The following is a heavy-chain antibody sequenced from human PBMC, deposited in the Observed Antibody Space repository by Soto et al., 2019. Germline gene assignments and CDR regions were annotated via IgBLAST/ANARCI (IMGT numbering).Heavy chain of an antibody. J-gene: IGHJ4*02. CDR1: GYTFTSYD. D-gene: IGHD3-9*01. CDR2: MNPNSGNT. Sequence: ASVKVSCKAPGYTFTSYDINWVRQATGQGLEWMGWMNPNSGNTGYAQKFQGRVTMTRNTSISTAYMELSSLRSEDTAVYYCARIADDFDWLLFLILWGQGTLVTVSS. V-gene: IGHV1-8*01. CDR3: ARIADDFDWLLFLIL.